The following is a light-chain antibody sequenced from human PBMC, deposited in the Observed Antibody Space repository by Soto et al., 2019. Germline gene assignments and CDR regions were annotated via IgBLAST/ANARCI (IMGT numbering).Light chain of an antibody. Sequence: EIVLTQSPGTLSLSPGEGATLSCRASQSVSISYLAWYQQKPGQAPRLLLYGASSRSTGIPVRFIGSGSGTDFTLTISRLEPEDFAVYYCQQYGSSPMTFGQGTRLEIE. CDR3: QQYGSSPMT. CDR2: GAS. V-gene: IGKV3-20*01. CDR1: QSVSISY. J-gene: IGKJ5*01.